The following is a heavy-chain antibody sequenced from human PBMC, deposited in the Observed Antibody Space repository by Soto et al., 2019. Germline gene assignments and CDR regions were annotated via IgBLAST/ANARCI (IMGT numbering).Heavy chain of an antibody. J-gene: IGHJ6*03. CDR3: ARLTYSSSFPNYYYFYYMDV. V-gene: IGHV4-59*08. Sequence: SETLSLTCTVSGGSISSYYWSWIRQPPGKGLEWIGYIYYSGSTNYNPSLKSRVTISVDTSKNQFSLKLSSVTAAATAVYYCARLTYSSSFPNYYYFYYMDVWGKGTTVTVSS. CDR2: IYYSGST. D-gene: IGHD6-6*01. CDR1: GGSISSYY.